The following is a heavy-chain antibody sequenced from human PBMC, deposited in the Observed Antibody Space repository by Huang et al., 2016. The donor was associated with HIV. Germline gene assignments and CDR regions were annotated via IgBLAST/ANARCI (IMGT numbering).Heavy chain of an antibody. Sequence: QVQLQESGPGLVKPSETLSLTCTVPGGSISTYYWSWIRQSAGKGLEWIGRFYTSGNTNYHPSLRSRVTMSVDTSKNQFSLRLTSVTAADTAVYYCARENEFCGSTNCHHYYYGLDVWGQGTTVTVSS. CDR1: GGSISTYY. J-gene: IGHJ6*02. CDR2: FYTSGNT. V-gene: IGHV4-4*07. D-gene: IGHD2-2*01. CDR3: ARENEFCGSTNCHHYYYGLDV.